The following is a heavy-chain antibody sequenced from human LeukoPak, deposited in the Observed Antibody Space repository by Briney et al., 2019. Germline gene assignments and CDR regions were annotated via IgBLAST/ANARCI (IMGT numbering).Heavy chain of an antibody. Sequence: GGSLRLSCAASGFTFSDYYMSWIRQAPGKGLEWVSYISSSGTIYYADSVKGRFTISRDNAKNSLYLQMNSLRAGDTAVYYCARTIEMATISYFDYWGQGTLVTVSS. J-gene: IGHJ4*02. D-gene: IGHD5-24*01. V-gene: IGHV3-69-1*02. CDR3: ARTIEMATISYFDY. CDR2: ISSSGTI. CDR1: GFTFSDYY.